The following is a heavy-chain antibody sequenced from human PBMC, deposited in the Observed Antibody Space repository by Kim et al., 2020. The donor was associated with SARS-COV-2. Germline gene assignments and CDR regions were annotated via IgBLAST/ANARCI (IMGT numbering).Heavy chain of an antibody. D-gene: IGHD2-2*01. CDR1: GGSFSGYY. CDR3: ARGIVVVPAASCCYMDV. CDR2: INHSGST. V-gene: IGHV4-34*01. J-gene: IGHJ6*03. Sequence: SETLSLTCAVYGGSFSGYYWSWIRQPPGKGLEWIGEINHSGSTNYNPSLKSRVTISVDTSKNQFSLKLSSVTTADTAVYYCARGIVVVPAASCCYMDVWG.